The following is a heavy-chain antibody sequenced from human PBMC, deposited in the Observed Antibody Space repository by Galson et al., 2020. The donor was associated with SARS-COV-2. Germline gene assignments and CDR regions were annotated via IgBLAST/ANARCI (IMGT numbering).Heavy chain of an antibody. CDR1: IGSLSDHY. CDR3: AKLAEGRRSSEDY. CDR2: IFYTGST. V-gene: IGHV4-59*08. J-gene: IGHJ4*02. Sequence: ETSETLSLTCRVSIGSLSDHYWSWLRQPPGKALEWIGFIFYTGSTNYNPSLKSRVTITLDTSKKQFYLRLTSVTAADTAVYYCAKLAEGRRSSEDYWGQGTLVAVSS.